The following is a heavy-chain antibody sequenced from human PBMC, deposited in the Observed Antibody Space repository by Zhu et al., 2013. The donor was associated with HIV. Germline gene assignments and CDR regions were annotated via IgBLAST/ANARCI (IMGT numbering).Heavy chain of an antibody. CDR2: INPNSGGT. Sequence: QVQLVQSGAEVKKPGASVKVSCKASGYTFTGYYMHWVRQAPGQGLEWMGWINPNSGGTNYAQKFQGWVTMTRDTSISTAYMELSRLRSDDTAVYYCARDRARTYYDILTGYYGDGMDVWGQGTTVTVSS. CDR3: ARDRARTYYDILTGYYGDGMDV. D-gene: IGHD3-9*01. V-gene: IGHV1-2*04. CDR1: GYTFTGYY. J-gene: IGHJ6*02.